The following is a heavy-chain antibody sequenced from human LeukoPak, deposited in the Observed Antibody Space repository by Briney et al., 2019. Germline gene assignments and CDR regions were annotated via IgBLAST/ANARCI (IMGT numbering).Heavy chain of an antibody. J-gene: IGHJ4*02. CDR1: GFTFSSYW. CDR2: INSDGSST. CDR3: GRYGRNPEF. Sequence: PGGSLRLSCAASGFTFSSYWMHWVRQAPGKGLVWVSRINSDGSSTSYADSVKGRFTISRDNSKSTVYLQMNSLRAEDTAVYYCGRYGRNPEFWGQGTLVTVSS. D-gene: IGHD3-10*01. V-gene: IGHV3-74*01.